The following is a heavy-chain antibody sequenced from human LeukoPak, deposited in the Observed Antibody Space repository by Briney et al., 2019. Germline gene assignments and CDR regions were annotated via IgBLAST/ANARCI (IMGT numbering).Heavy chain of an antibody. CDR1: GFIFSSYA. CDR3: ARQTAAAVDY. CDR2: ISASSSYI. J-gene: IGHJ4*02. D-gene: IGHD6-13*01. V-gene: IGHV3-21*01. Sequence: PGGSLRLSCAASGFIFSSYAIHWVRQPPGKGLEWVSSISASSSYIYYADSVKGRFTISRDNAKNSLYLQMNSLRADDTAVYFCARQTAAAVDYWGQGTLVTVSS.